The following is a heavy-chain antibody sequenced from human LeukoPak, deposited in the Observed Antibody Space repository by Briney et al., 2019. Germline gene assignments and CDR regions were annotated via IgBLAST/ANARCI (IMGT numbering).Heavy chain of an antibody. Sequence: GASVKVSCKPSGGIFSRFAISWVRQAPGQGLEWMGSIIPIFGTLNYAQNFQGRLTITADKSTSTVYMELSSLRSEDTAVYYCANSDLFRYGGYLFDYWGQGTLVTVSS. D-gene: IGHD5-12*01. J-gene: IGHJ4*02. CDR3: ANSDLFRYGGYLFDY. CDR2: IIPIFGTL. V-gene: IGHV1-69*06. CDR1: GGIFSRFA.